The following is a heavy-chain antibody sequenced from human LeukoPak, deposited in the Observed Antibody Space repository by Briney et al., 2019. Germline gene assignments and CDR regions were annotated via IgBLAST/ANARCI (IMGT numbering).Heavy chain of an antibody. D-gene: IGHD3-16*01. CDR1: GGSISSGDYY. CDR2: IYYSGST. V-gene: IGHV4-30-4*08. J-gene: IGHJ4*02. Sequence: SETLSLTCTVSGGSISSGDYYWSWIRQPPGKGLEWIGYIYYSGSTYYNPSLKSRVTISVDTSKNQLSLKLSSVTAADTAVYYCARAYDYVWGSYYFDYWGQGTLVTVSS. CDR3: ARAYDYVWGSYYFDY.